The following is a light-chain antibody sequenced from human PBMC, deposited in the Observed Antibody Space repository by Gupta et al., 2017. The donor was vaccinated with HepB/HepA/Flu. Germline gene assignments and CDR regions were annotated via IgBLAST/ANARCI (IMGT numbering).Light chain of an antibody. CDR1: QNIRNY. J-gene: IGKJ4*01. CDR2: GAS. CDR3: LQTSSSPLT. Sequence: DIQMTQSPSSLSASVGDRVTITCRASQNIRNYLIWYQQKPGKAPKVLIYGASSLQSGVSSGFSGSGSGTDFTLTIGSLQPEDVGTYYCLQTSSSPLTFGGGTKVEMK. V-gene: IGKV1-39*01.